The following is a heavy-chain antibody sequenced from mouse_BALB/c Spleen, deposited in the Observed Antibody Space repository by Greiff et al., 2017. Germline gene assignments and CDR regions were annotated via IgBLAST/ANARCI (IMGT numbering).Heavy chain of an antibody. CDR3: ARGVYDGYLYWYFDV. CDR2: INSNGGST. J-gene: IGHJ1*01. D-gene: IGHD2-3*01. Sequence: EVKLLESGGGLVQPGGSLKLSCAASGFTFSSYAMSWVRQTPDKRLELVATINSNGGSTYYPDSVKGRFTISRDNAKNTLYLQMSSLKSEDTAMYYCARGVYDGYLYWYFDVWGAGTTVTVSS. V-gene: IGHV5-6-3*01. CDR1: GFTFSSYA.